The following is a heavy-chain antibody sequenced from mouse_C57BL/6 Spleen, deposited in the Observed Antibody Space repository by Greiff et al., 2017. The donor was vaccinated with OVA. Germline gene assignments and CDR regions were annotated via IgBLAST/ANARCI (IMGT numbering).Heavy chain of an antibody. D-gene: IGHD6-2*01. J-gene: IGHJ1*03. CDR2: IDPETGGT. CDR1: GYTFPDYE. V-gene: IGHV1-15*01. CDR3: TRARSHWYFDV. Sequence: QVQLQQSGAELVRPGASVTLSCKASGYTFPDYEMHWVKQTPVHGLEWIGAIDPETGGTAYDKKCKGKAILTEDKAASTAYMELRSLTSEASAVYYCTRARSHWYFDVWGTGTTVTVSS.